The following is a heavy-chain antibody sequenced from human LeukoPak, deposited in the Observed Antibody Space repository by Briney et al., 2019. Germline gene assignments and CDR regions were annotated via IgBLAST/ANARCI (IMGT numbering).Heavy chain of an antibody. CDR2: ISSSSTYT. Sequence: GGSLRLSCAASGFTFSSYAMSWVRQAPGKGLQWVSSISSSSTYTYYADSVKGRFTISRDNAKNSLYLQMNSLRAEDTAIYYCARDPPSFQHWGQGTLVTVSS. J-gene: IGHJ1*01. V-gene: IGHV3-21*01. CDR1: GFTFSSYA. CDR3: ARDPPSFQH.